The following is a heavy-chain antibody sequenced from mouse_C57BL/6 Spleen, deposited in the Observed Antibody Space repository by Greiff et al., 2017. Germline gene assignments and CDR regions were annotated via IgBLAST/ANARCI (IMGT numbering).Heavy chain of an antibody. CDR1: GFSLTSYG. CDR2: IWSGGST. J-gene: IGHJ4*01. D-gene: IGHD2-1*01. V-gene: IGHV2-2*01. Sequence: VKLMESGPGLVQPSQSLSITCTVSGFSLTSYGVHWVRQSPGKGLEWLGVIWSGGSTDYNAAFISRLSISKDNSKSQVFFKMNSLQADDTAIYYCARRGGNYGEAMDYWGQGTSVTVSS. CDR3: ARRGGNYGEAMDY.